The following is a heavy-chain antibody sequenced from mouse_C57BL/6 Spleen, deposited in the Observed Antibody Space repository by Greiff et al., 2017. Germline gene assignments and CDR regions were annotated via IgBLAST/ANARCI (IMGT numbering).Heavy chain of an antibody. Sequence: QVQLQQSGPELVKPGASVKISCKASGYAFSSSWMNWVKQRPGKGLEWIGRIYPGDGDTNYNGKFKGKATLTADKSSSTADMQLSSLTSEDSAVSFCARRTMVTPWYFDVWGTGTTVTVSS. V-gene: IGHV1-82*01. CDR1: GYAFSSSW. CDR3: ARRTMVTPWYFDV. D-gene: IGHD2-1*01. CDR2: IYPGDGDT. J-gene: IGHJ1*03.